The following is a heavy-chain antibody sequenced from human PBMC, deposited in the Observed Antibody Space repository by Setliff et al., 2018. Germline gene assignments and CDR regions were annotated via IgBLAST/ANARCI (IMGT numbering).Heavy chain of an antibody. CDR1: GYSISSGHF. J-gene: IGHJ4*02. CDR3: ARERQGGFLEWAPFDS. V-gene: IGHV4-38-2*02. CDR2: IYSDGGA. Sequence: SETLSLTCGVSGYSISSGHFWGWIRQPAGAGLEWIGRIYSDGGADYNPSLRSRVTISVDKSKNQFFLKLTSMTAADTALYFCARERQGGFLEWAPFDSWGQGVVVTVSS. D-gene: IGHD3-3*01.